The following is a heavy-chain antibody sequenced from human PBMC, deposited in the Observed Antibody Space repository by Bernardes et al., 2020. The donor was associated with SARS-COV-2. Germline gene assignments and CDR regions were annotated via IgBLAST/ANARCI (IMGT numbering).Heavy chain of an antibody. CDR3: ARQSTSSAEGFFDY. J-gene: IGHJ4*02. D-gene: IGHD2-2*01. V-gene: IGHV5-51*01. CDR2: IYPGDSDA. Sequence: GACLKNSSNGAGSDITPYWIGWVRPIPGKGLEWLGIIYPGDSDARYSPSFQGQVTISVDKSVSATHLQWSSLKASDSAIYYCARQSTSSAEGFFDYWGQGALVTVAS. CDR1: GSDITPYW.